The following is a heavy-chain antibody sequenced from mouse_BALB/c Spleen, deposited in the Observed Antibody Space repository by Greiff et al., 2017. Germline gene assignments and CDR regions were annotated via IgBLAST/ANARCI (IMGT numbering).Heavy chain of an antibody. Sequence: EVKLQESGPSLVKPSQTLSLTCSVTGDSITSGYWNWIRKFPGNKLEYMGYISYSGSTYYNPSLKSRISITRDTSKNQYYLQLNSVTTEDTATYYCARSGIYYGSSWYFDVWGAGTTVTVSS. CDR1: GDSITSGY. V-gene: IGHV3-8*02. D-gene: IGHD1-1*01. J-gene: IGHJ1*01. CDR2: ISYSGST. CDR3: ARSGIYYGSSWYFDV.